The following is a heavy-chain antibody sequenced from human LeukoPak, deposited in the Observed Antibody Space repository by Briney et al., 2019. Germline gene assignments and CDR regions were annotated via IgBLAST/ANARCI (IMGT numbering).Heavy chain of an antibody. CDR3: ARVGSYCGGDCYLLDY. CDR2: IYYSGST. CDR1: GGSISSSSYY. D-gene: IGHD2-21*02. Sequence: PSETLSLTCTVSGGSISSSSYYWGWIRQPPGKGLEWIGSIYYSGSTYYNPSLKSRVTISVDTSKNQFSLKLSSVTAADTAVYYCARVGSYCGGDCYLLDYWGQGTLVTVSS. J-gene: IGHJ4*02. V-gene: IGHV4-39*01.